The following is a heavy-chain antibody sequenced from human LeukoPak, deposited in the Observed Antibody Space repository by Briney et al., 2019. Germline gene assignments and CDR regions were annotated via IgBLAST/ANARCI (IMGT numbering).Heavy chain of an antibody. J-gene: IGHJ4*02. CDR2: ISGSGGTT. CDR1: GFTFSTYA. CDR3: AKGRGGQPLKLYFAY. V-gene: IGHV3-23*01. D-gene: IGHD6-25*01. Sequence: PGGPLRLSCAASGFTFSTYAMSWVRQAPGKGLEWVSAISGSGGTTYYADSVKGHFTISRDNSKNTLYLQMNSLRAEDTAVYYCAKGRGGQPLKLYFAYWGQGTLVTVSS.